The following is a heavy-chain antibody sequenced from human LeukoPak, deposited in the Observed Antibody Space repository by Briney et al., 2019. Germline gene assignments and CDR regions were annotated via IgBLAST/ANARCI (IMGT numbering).Heavy chain of an antibody. D-gene: IGHD6-19*01. CDR1: GYTFTSYG. J-gene: IGHJ6*04. CDR3: PRDLDSSGLAVGYYYGMDV. Sequence: ASVKVSCKASGYTFTSYGISWVRQAPGQGLEWMGWISAYNGKTNYAQKLQGRVTMTTDTSTSPAYMELRSLRSDDTAVYYCPRDLDSSGLAVGYYYGMDVWGKGTTVSVPS. V-gene: IGHV1-18*04. CDR2: ISAYNGKT.